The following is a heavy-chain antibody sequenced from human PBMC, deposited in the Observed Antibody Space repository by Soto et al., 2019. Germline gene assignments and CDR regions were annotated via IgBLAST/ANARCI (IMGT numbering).Heavy chain of an antibody. Sequence: QLQLQESGPGLVKPSETLSLTCTVSGGSISSSSYYWGWIRQPPGKGLEWIGSIYYSGSTYYNPSLKSRVTISVDTSKNQFSLKLSSVTAADTAVYYCARPTPQRFLEWLPPEDYYYGMDVWGQGTTVTVSS. CDR2: IYYSGST. CDR3: ARPTPQRFLEWLPPEDYYYGMDV. V-gene: IGHV4-39*01. D-gene: IGHD3-3*01. J-gene: IGHJ6*02. CDR1: GGSISSSSYY.